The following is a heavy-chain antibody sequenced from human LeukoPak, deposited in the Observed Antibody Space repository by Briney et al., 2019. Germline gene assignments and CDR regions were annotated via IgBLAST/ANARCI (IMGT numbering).Heavy chain of an antibody. V-gene: IGHV3-30-3*01. CDR3: ARDSSDY. CDR2: ISYDGSKK. J-gene: IGHJ4*02. Sequence: GTSLRLSCAVSGFTFSRYAMHWVRQAPGKGLEWVAAISYDGSKKADSVKGRFTISRDNSKNTLYLQMTSLRAEDTAVYYCARDSSDYWGQGTLVTVSS. CDR1: GFTFSRYA.